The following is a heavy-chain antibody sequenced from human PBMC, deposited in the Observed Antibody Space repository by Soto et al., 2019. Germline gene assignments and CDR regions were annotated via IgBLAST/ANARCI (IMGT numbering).Heavy chain of an antibody. CDR3: AGLLYWDSRGYVGWFDP. Sequence: SETLSLTCTVSGGSISSYYWSWIRQPPGKGLEWIGYIYYSGSTNYNPSLKSRVTISVDTSKNQFSLKLSSVTAADTAVYYCAGLLYWDSRGYVGWFDPWGQGALVTVSS. CDR2: IYYSGST. D-gene: IGHD3-22*01. CDR1: GGSISSYY. J-gene: IGHJ5*02. V-gene: IGHV4-59*01.